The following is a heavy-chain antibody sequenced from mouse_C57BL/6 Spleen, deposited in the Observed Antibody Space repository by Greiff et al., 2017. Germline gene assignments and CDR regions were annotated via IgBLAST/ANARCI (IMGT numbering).Heavy chain of an antibody. Sequence: QVQLKESGPELVKPGASVKISCKASGYAFSSSWMNWVKQRPGKGLEWIGRLYPGDGDTNYNGKFKGKATLTADKSSSTAYMQLSSLTSEDSAVYFGARSRQLRPPDYWGQGTTLTVSS. CDR2: LYPGDGDT. CDR3: ARSRQLRPPDY. V-gene: IGHV1-82*01. CDR1: GYAFSSSW. D-gene: IGHD3-2*02. J-gene: IGHJ2*01.